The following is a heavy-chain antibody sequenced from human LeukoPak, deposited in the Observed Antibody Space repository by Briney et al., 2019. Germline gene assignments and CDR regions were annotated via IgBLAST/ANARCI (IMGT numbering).Heavy chain of an antibody. CDR2: IQPDGSEG. D-gene: IGHD3-10*01. CDR3: ARERFGELLNVY. J-gene: IGHJ4*02. V-gene: IGHV3-7*01. CDR1: GFTFSSKW. Sequence: GGSLRLSCAASGFTFSSKWMSWVRQAPGKGLEWVGNIQPDGSEGYPVDSVKGRFTISRDNARNSLFLQMNSLRAEDTAVYYCARERFGELLNVYWGQGTLVTVSS.